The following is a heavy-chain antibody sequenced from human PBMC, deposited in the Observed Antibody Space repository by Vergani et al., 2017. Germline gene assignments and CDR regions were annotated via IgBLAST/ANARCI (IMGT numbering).Heavy chain of an antibody. V-gene: IGHV4-59*01. CDR1: GFSIDNGYY. CDR2: IYYSGST. CDR3: ARNPYCGGDCYSDAFDI. J-gene: IGHJ3*02. D-gene: IGHD2-21*02. Sequence: QVQLQESGPGLVKPSETLSLTCAVSGFSIDNGYYWDWIRQPPGKGLEWIGYIYYSGSTNYNPSLKSRVTISVDTSKNQFSLKLSSVTAADTAVYYCARNPYCGGDCYSDAFDIWGQGTMVTVSS.